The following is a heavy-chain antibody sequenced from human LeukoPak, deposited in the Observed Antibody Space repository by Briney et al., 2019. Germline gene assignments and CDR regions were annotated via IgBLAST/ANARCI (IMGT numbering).Heavy chain of an antibody. CDR1: GFTFSTYG. J-gene: IGHJ4*02. D-gene: IGHD1-26*01. CDR3: AKDSIRAWELEY. V-gene: IGHV3-30*18. Sequence: PGGSLRLSCAASGFTFSTYGMHWVRQAPGKGLEWVALISNDESNKDYADSVEGRFTISRDNSENMLYLQMNSLRTEDTAVYYCAKDSIRAWELEYWGQGTLVTVSS. CDR2: ISNDESNK.